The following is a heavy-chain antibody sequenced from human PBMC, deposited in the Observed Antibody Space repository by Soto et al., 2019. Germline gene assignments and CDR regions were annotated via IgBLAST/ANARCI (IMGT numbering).Heavy chain of an antibody. CDR1: GGSFSGYY. CDR3: ARVGIAAAGTYDY. Sequence: QVQLQQWGAGLLKPSETLSLTCAVYGGSFSGYYWSWIRQPPGKGLEWIGEINHSGSTNYNPSLKRRVTISVDPSKNQFSLKLSSVTAADTAVYYCARVGIAAAGTYDYWGQGTLVTVSS. J-gene: IGHJ4*02. D-gene: IGHD6-13*01. CDR2: INHSGST. V-gene: IGHV4-34*01.